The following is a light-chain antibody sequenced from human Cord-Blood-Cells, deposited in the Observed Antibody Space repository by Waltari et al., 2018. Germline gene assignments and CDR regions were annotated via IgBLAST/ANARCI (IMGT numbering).Light chain of an antibody. CDR3: CSYAGSSTLWV. Sequence: QSALTQPASVSGSPGQSITTSCTGTSTDFGSYNLVSWYQQHPGKAPKLMIYEGSKRPSGVSNRFSGSKSGNTASLTISGLQAEDEADYYCCSYAGSSTLWVFGGGTKLTVL. J-gene: IGLJ3*02. CDR2: EGS. V-gene: IGLV2-23*01. CDR1: STDFGSYNL.